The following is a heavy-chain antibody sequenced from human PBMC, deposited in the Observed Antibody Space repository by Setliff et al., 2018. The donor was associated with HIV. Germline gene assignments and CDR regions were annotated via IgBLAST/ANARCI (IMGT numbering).Heavy chain of an antibody. CDR1: GGSFSGYY. CDR3: ARGRMGYYGSGSYLP. J-gene: IGHJ5*02. D-gene: IGHD3-10*01. V-gene: IGHV4-34*01. CDR2: INHSGST. Sequence: SETLSLTCAVYGGSFSGYYWSWVRQPPGKGLEWIGEINHSGSTNSNPSLKSRVTISADTSKNQFSLKLTSVTAADTAVYYCARGRMGYYGSGSYLPWGQGMLVTVPS.